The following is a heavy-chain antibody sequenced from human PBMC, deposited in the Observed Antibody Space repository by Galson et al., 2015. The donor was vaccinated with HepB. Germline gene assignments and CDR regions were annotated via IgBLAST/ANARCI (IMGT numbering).Heavy chain of an antibody. J-gene: IGHJ4*02. CDR1: GGSISSNNYY. Sequence: ETLSLTCTVSGGSISSNNYYWGWIRQPPGKGLEWIGSIYYSGSTYYNPSLKSRVTISVDTSKNQFSLKLSSVTAADTAVFYCARFIVADEAFDYWGQGTLVTVSS. D-gene: IGHD6-13*01. CDR2: IYYSGST. V-gene: IGHV4-39*01. CDR3: ARFIVADEAFDY.